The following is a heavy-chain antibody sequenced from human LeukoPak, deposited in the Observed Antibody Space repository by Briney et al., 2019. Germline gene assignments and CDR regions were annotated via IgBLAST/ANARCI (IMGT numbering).Heavy chain of an antibody. CDR2: ISYDASNE. J-gene: IGHJ4*02. D-gene: IGHD2-15*01. Sequence: GGSLRLSCAASGFTFSSYGMHWVRQAPGKGLEWVAVISYDASNEYYADSVKGRFTISRDNSENTLWLQMNSLRVEDTAVYYCARDQVFCSGGTCYPTGSDYWGQGTLLTVSS. V-gene: IGHV3-30*03. CDR1: GFTFSSYG. CDR3: ARDQVFCSGGTCYPTGSDY.